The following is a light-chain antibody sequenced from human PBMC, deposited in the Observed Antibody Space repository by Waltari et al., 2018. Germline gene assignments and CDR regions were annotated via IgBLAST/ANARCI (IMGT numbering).Light chain of an antibody. CDR1: QSVSSY. Sequence: EIVLTQSPGTLSLSPGERATLSCRASQSVSSYLAWYQQNPGQAPRLLIYDASNRATGIPARFSGSGSGTDFTLTISSLEPEDFAVXYCQQRSNWPPGVTFGPGTKVDIK. CDR2: DAS. V-gene: IGKV3-11*01. J-gene: IGKJ3*01. CDR3: QQRSNWPPGVT.